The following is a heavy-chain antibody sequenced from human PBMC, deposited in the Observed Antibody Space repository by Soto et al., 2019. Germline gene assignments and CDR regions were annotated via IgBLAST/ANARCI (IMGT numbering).Heavy chain of an antibody. D-gene: IGHD3-3*01. Sequence: GASVKVSCKASGYTFTSYGISWVRQAPGQGLEWMGWISGYDGNTNYAQKLQGRVTMTTDTSTNTAYMELRSLRSDDTAVYYCARGHDFWSGYPQFDYWGQGSLVTVSS. CDR3: ARGHDFWSGYPQFDY. V-gene: IGHV1-18*01. CDR1: GYTFTSYG. J-gene: IGHJ4*02. CDR2: ISGYDGNT.